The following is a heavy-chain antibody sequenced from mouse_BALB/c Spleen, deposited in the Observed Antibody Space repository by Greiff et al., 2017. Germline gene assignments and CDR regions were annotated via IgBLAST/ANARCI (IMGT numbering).Heavy chain of an antibody. CDR2: IYPGDGDT. J-gene: IGHJ2*01. V-gene: IGHV1-80*01. D-gene: IGHD1-3*01. Sequence: VQLQESGAELVRPGSSVKISCKASGYAFSSYWMNWVKQRPGQGLEWIGQIYPGDGDTNYNGKFKGKATLTADKSSSTAYMQLSSLTSEDSAVYFCARGGKGDYWGQGTTLTVSS. CDR3: ARGGKGDY. CDR1: GYAFSSYW.